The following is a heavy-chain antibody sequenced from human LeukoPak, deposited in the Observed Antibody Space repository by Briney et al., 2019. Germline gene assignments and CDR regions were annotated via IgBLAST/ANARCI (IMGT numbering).Heavy chain of an antibody. CDR3: ARDSGGSYYYYYMDV. CDR2: VSYDGSNK. D-gene: IGHD6-25*01. Sequence: GGSLRLSCAGSGFTFSSYPMHWVRQAPGKGLEWVTVVSYDGSNKYYADSVKGRFTISRDNSKNTLYLQMNSLRAEDTAVYYCARDSGGSYYYYYMDVWGKGTTVTVSS. V-gene: IGHV3-30*01. J-gene: IGHJ6*03. CDR1: GFTFSSYP.